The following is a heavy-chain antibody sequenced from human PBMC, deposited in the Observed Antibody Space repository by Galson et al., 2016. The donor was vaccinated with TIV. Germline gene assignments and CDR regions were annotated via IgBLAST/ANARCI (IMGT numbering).Heavy chain of an antibody. Sequence: SLRLSCAASGFTFSDYWIHCVRQAPGEGLDWVLRISPDGTTTNHVESARGRFTVSRDNSKNTVYLQLNSPRAEDTAVYYCARGLYGDPPVLDSWGQGTLVTGSS. CDR1: GFTFSDYW. D-gene: IGHD4-17*01. CDR2: ISPDGTTT. V-gene: IGHV3-74*01. CDR3: ARGLYGDPPVLDS. J-gene: IGHJ4*02.